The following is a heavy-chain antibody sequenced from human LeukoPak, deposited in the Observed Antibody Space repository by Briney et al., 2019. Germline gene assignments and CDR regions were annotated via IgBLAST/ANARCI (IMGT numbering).Heavy chain of an antibody. V-gene: IGHV3-23*01. CDR2: ISASGLST. Sequence: GGSLRLSCAASGFTFSSYGMSWVRQAPGKGLEWVSAISASGLSTYYTDSVRGRFTNSRDNSKNTLYLQMHSLRAEDTAVYYCAKETSITGAGDFWGQGALVTVSS. J-gene: IGHJ4*02. CDR1: GFTFSSYG. CDR3: AKETSITGAGDF. D-gene: IGHD1-20*01.